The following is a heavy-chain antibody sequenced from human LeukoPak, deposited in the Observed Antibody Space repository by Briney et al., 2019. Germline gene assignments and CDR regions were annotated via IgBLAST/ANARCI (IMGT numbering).Heavy chain of an antibody. D-gene: IGHD2-15*01. CDR1: GFTFSSYA. J-gene: IGHJ6*04. Sequence: PGRSLRLSCAASGFTFSSYAMHWVRQAPGKGLEWVAVISYDGSNKYYADSVKGRLTISRDNSKNTLYLQMNSLRAEDTAVYYCARDIVVVVAATYYYYGMDVWGKGTTVTVSS. CDR3: ARDIVVVVAATYYYYGMDV. V-gene: IGHV3-30*04. CDR2: ISYDGSNK.